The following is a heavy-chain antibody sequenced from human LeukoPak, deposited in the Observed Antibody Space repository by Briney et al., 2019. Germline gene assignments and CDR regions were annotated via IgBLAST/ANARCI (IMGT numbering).Heavy chain of an antibody. CDR2: TSYNGNT. J-gene: IGHJ4*02. Sequence: ASVKVSCKASGYTFTNYGISWVRQAPGLGLEWMAWTSYNGNTNYAQKFQDRVTMTTDTSTTTAYMELGSLESDDTAVYYCARHSGSGWQALGYWGQGTLVTVCS. V-gene: IGHV1-18*04. CDR3: ARHSGSGWQALGY. CDR1: GYTFTNYG. D-gene: IGHD6-19*01.